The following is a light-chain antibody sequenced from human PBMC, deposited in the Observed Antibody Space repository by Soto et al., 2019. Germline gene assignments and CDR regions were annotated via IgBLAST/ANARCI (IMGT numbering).Light chain of an antibody. CDR2: GAS. CDR3: QQYSNSPPEFT. V-gene: IGKV3-20*01. Sequence: EIVLTQSPGTLSVSPGERVTLSCRASQSVSSNYLAWYQQRPGQAPRLLIFGASYRASGITDRFSGCGSGTDFTLTIIRLEHEDFSVYYCQQYSNSPPEFTFGPGTKVDSK. CDR1: QSVSSNY. J-gene: IGKJ3*01.